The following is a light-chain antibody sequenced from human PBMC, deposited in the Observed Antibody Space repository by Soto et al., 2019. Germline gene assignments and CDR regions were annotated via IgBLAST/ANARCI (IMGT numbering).Light chain of an antibody. Sequence: QYALTQPPSASGSPGQSVTISCTGTSSDVGAYNFVSWFQQHPGKAPKLIIYEVTKRPSGVPDRFSGSKSGNTASLTVSGLQAEDEAHYHCTSYAGYNNWVFGGGTKLTVL. V-gene: IGLV2-8*01. CDR2: EVT. CDR1: SSDVGAYNF. J-gene: IGLJ3*02. CDR3: TSYAGYNNWV.